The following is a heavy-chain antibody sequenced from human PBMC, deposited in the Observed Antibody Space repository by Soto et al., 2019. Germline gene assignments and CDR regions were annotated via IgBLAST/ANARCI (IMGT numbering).Heavy chain of an antibody. CDR2: IYWDDDE. D-gene: IGHD3-10*01. Sequence: QITLKESGPPQVKPTQTLTLTCSFSGFSLNTDGEGVGWVRQPPGEALEWLALIYWDDDERYNPSLKTRLTITKDPSKNQVVLIMTNMDPVDTATYYCAHSRNLITEDAQVGDFDYWGQGTLVTVSS. J-gene: IGHJ4*02. CDR3: AHSRNLITEDAQVGDFDY. CDR1: GFSLNTDGEG. V-gene: IGHV2-5*02.